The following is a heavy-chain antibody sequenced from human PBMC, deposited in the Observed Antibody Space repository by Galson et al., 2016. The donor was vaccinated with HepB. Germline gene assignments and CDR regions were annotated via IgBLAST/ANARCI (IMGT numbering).Heavy chain of an antibody. V-gene: IGHV3-15*07. CDR3: TRDSMYSSSYPPDY. CDR1: GFTFSNAW. CDR2: IKRKSDVGTT. D-gene: IGHD6-13*01. Sequence: SLRLSCAASGFTFSNAWMNWVRQAPGKGLEWVGRIKRKSDVGTTDYAAPVKGRFTISRDDSKSIAYLQMNSLKTEDTAVYYCTRDSMYSSSYPPDYWGQGTLVTVSS. J-gene: IGHJ4*02.